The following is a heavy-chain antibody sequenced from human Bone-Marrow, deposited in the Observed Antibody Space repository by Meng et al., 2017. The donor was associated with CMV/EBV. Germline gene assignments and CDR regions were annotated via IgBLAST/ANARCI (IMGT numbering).Heavy chain of an antibody. CDR1: GGTFSSYA. J-gene: IGHJ5*02. D-gene: IGHD1-26*01. V-gene: IGHV1-69*10. CDR2: IIPILGIA. Sequence: SVKVSCKASGGTFSSYAISWVRQAPGQGLEWMGGIIPILGIANYAQKFQGRVTITTDESTSTAYMELSSLRSEDTAVYYCARGGWDSGSYQVGTPGFDPWGQGTLVTVSS. CDR3: ARGGWDSGSYQVGTPGFDP.